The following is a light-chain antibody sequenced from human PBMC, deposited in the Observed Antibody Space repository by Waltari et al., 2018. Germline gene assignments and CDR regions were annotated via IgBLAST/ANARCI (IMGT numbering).Light chain of an antibody. V-gene: IGLV1-47*01. CDR1: SSNIGRNY. CDR3: AAWDDSLSAHVV. Sequence: QSVLNQPPSASGTPGQRVTISCSGTSSNIGRNYVYWYQQLPGTAPKLLIYRNNQRPSGVPDRFSGSKSGTSASLAISGLRSEDEADYYCAAWDDSLSAHVVFGGGTKLTVL. CDR2: RNN. J-gene: IGLJ2*01.